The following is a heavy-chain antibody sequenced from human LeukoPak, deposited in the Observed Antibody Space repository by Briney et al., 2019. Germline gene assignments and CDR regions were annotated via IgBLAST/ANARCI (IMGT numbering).Heavy chain of an antibody. CDR3: ARVAAEVVGVPGAIGFGWLRRDYYYMDV. D-gene: IGHD2-2*02. J-gene: IGHJ6*03. CDR1: GYTFTSYD. CDR2: MNPNSGNT. Sequence: ASVKVSCKASGYTFTSYDINWVRQATGQGLEWMGWMNPNSGNTGYAQKFQGRVTITRNTSISTVYMELSSLRSEDTAVYCCARVAAEVVGVPGAIGFGWLRRDYYYMDVWGKGTTVTVSS. V-gene: IGHV1-8*03.